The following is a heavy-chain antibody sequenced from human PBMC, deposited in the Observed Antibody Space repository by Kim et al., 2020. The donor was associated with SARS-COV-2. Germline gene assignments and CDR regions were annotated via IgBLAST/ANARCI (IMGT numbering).Heavy chain of an antibody. Sequence: STYSAESVKGRFTISRHNSKNTRNLQMNSLRAEDTAVYYCARDAASYGMDVWGQATTVTVSS. J-gene: IGHJ6*02. CDR3: ARDAASYGMDV. CDR2: ST. V-gene: IGHV3-53*04.